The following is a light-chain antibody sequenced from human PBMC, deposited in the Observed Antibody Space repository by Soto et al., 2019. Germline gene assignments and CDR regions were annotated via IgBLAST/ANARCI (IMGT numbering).Light chain of an antibody. CDR1: QSVSNNY. V-gene: IGKV3-20*01. CDR3: QKYGSSGT. CDR2: GAS. Sequence: EIVLTQSPGTLSLSPGERATLSCRASQSVSNNYLAWYQQKPGQAPRLLIYGASNRATGIPDRFSGSGYGTDFTLTISRLEPEDFAVYYCQKYGSSGTLGQGTKVYIK. J-gene: IGKJ1*01.